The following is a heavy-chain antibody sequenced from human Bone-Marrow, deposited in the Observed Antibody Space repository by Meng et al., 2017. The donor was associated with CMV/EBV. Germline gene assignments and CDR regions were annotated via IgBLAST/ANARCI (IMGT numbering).Heavy chain of an antibody. D-gene: IGHD2-2*01. CDR3: ASSLYCSSTNCYPWENYFYYGMDV. CDR2: MNPNSGNT. Sequence: ASVKVSCKASGYTFTSYDINWVRQATGQGLEWMGWMNPNSGNTGYAQKFQGRVTMTRNTSISTAYMELSSLRSEDTAVYYCASSLYCSSTNCYPWENYFYYGMDVWGQGTTVTVSS. J-gene: IGHJ6*02. CDR1: GYTFTSYD. V-gene: IGHV1-8*01.